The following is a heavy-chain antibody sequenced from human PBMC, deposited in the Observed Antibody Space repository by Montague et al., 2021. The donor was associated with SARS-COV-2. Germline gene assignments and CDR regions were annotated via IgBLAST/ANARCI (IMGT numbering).Heavy chain of an antibody. CDR2: SRYGGTS. V-gene: IGHV4-39*01. CDR3: ARQDIQLRFDL. Sequence: SETLSLTCTVSSGSISNDIYYWGWIRQPPGKGPEWIGGSRYGGTSYYNPSLKSRVTISIDTSKNQFSLKMIAVAAAATAVYFCARQDIQLRFDLWGRGTLVTVSS. D-gene: IGHD1-1*01. CDR1: SGSISNDIYY. J-gene: IGHJ2*01.